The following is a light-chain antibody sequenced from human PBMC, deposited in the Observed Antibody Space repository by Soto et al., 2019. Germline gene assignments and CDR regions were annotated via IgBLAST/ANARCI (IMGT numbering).Light chain of an antibody. V-gene: IGKV3-20*01. CDR3: QQYGGSPYT. CDR1: QSVSSSY. J-gene: IGKJ2*01. CDR2: GAS. Sequence: EIVLTQSPGTLSLSPGERATLSCRASQSVSSSYLAWYQQKPGQAPRLLIYGASSRATGIPDRFSGSGSGTDFTLTIIRLEPEDFAVYYCQQYGGSPYTFGQGTKLEI.